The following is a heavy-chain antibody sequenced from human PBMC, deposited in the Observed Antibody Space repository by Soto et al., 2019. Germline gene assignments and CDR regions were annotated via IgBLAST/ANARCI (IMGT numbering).Heavy chain of an antibody. CDR1: GFTFSSYA. CDR3: EKDGSYGDYAYWYFDL. J-gene: IGHJ2*01. CDR2: ISGSGGST. D-gene: IGHD4-17*01. Sequence: EVPLLESGGGLVQPGGSLRLSGAASGFTFSSYAMSWVRQAPGKGLEWVSAISGSGGSTYYADSVKGRFTISRDNSKNTLYRQMTSLRAEDTAVYYCEKDGSYGDYAYWYFDLWGRGTLVTVSS. V-gene: IGHV3-23*01.